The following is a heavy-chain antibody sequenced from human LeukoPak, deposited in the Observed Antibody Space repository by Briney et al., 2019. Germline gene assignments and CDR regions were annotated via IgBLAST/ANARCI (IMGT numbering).Heavy chain of an antibody. CDR1: GGSFSGYY. J-gene: IGHJ4*02. CDR2: INHSGST. CDR3: ARGDSYGYPYFDY. V-gene: IGHV4-34*01. Sequence: SETLSLTCAVYGGSFSGYYWSWIRQPPGKGLERIGEINHSGSTNYNPSLKSRVTISVDTSKNQFSLKLSSVTAADTAVYYCARGDSYGYPYFDYWGQGTLVTVSS. D-gene: IGHD5-18*01.